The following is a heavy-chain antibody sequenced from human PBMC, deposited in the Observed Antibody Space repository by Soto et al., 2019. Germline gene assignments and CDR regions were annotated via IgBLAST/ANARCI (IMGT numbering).Heavy chain of an antibody. J-gene: IGHJ4*02. Sequence: VQLVESGGGFVKSGGSLRLSCEGSGFTFINVWMSWVRQAPGKGLEWVGRIKSRTDGGAADYAAPVRGRFSISRDDSRNTLYLQMNSLKIEDSALYYCTTDPGDYEDFWGQGTLVTVSS. D-gene: IGHD4-17*01. CDR2: IKSRTDGGAA. CDR3: TTDPGDYEDF. CDR1: GFTFINVW. V-gene: IGHV3-15*01.